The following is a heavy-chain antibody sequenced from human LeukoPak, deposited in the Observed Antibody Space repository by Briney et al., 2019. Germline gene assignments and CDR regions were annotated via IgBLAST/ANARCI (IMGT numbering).Heavy chain of an antibody. V-gene: IGHV4-31*03. J-gene: IGHJ4*02. Sequence: PSQTLSLTCTVSGDSISSGGYYWSWIRQHPGKGLEWIGHMYNSGSTYYNPSVKSRVTISVDTSKNQFSLKLSSVTAADTAVYYCARAGVRGYHFDYWGQGTLVTVSS. CDR3: ARAGVRGYHFDY. CDR1: GDSISSGGYY. D-gene: IGHD3-3*01. CDR2: MYNSGST.